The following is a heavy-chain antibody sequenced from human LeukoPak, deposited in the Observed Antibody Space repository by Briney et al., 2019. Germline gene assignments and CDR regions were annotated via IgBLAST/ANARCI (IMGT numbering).Heavy chain of an antibody. CDR2: ISPSAGST. V-gene: IGHV1-46*01. D-gene: IGHD6-19*01. CDR3: ARDSSYWSVDY. CDR1: GYTFTSYY. Sequence: ASVKVSCQASGYTFTSYYMHWVRQAPGQGLEWMGIISPSAGSTNYAQKFQGRATMTRDTSTSTVHMDLSSLRSEDTAVYFCARDSSYWSVDYWGQGTLVTVSS. J-gene: IGHJ4*02.